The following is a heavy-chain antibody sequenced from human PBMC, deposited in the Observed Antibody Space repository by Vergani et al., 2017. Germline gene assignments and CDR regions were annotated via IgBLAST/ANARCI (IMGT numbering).Heavy chain of an antibody. CDR3: AKDGSSWYSPVRPYNWFDP. V-gene: IGHV3-23*01. CDR1: GFTFSSYA. Sequence: EVQLLESGGGLVQPGGSLRLSCAASGFTFSSYAMSWVRQAPGKGLEWVSAISGSGGSTYYADSVKGRFTISRDNSKNTLYLQMKSLRAEDTAVYYCAKDGSSWYSPVRPYNWFDPWGQGTLVTVSS. CDR2: ISGSGGST. D-gene: IGHD6-13*01. J-gene: IGHJ5*02.